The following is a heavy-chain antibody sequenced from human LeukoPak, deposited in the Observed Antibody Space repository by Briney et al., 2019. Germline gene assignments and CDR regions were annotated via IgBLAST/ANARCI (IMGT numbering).Heavy chain of an antibody. D-gene: IGHD4-17*01. CDR1: GFTFSSYW. CDR3: ARVHYGDYSISAFDI. Sequence: GGSLRLSCAASGFTFSSYWMSWVRQAPGKGLEWVANIKQDGSEKYYVDSVKGRFTISRDNAKNSLYLQMNSLRAEDTAVCYCARVHYGDYSISAFDIWGQGTMVTVSS. J-gene: IGHJ3*02. CDR2: IKQDGSEK. V-gene: IGHV3-7*01.